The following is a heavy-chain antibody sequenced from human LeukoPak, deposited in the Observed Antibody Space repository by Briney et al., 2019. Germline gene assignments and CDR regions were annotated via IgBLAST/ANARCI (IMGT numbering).Heavy chain of an antibody. CDR2: IKQDGSEK. CDR1: GFTFSSYW. D-gene: IGHD6-19*01. V-gene: IGHV3-7*01. CDR3: ATPGSSGWPWGYYYYGMDV. J-gene: IGHJ6*02. Sequence: GGSLRLSCAASGFTFSSYWMSWVRQAPGKGLEWVANIKQDGSEKYYVDSVKGRFTISRDNSKNTLYLQMNSLRAEDTAVYYCATPGSSGWPWGYYYYGMDVWGQGTTVTVSS.